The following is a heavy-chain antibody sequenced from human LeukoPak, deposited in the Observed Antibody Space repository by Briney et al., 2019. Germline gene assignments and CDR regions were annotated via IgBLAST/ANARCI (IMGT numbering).Heavy chain of an antibody. Sequence: PGGSLRLSCVASGFTFSNAWMSWVRQAPGKGLEWVGRIKSKTDGGTTDYAAPVKGRFTISRDDSKNTLYLQMNSLKTEDTAVYYCTTDLKVDYDILTGYYLNDYWGRGTLVTVSS. V-gene: IGHV3-15*01. CDR3: TTDLKVDYDILTGYYLNDY. D-gene: IGHD3-9*01. CDR1: GFTFSNAW. CDR2: IKSKTDGGTT. J-gene: IGHJ4*02.